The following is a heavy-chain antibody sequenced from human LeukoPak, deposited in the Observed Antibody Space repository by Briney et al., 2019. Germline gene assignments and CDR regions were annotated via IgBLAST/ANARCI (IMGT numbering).Heavy chain of an antibody. Sequence: SETLSLTCAVYGGPFSGYYWSWIRQPPGKGLEWIGEINHSGSTNYNPSLKSRVTISVDTSKNQFSLKLSSVTAADTAVYYCARSTFITMVRGVIGYWGQGTLVTVSS. CDR3: ARSTFITMVRGVIGY. CDR2: INHSGST. V-gene: IGHV4-34*01. CDR1: GGPFSGYY. J-gene: IGHJ4*02. D-gene: IGHD3-10*01.